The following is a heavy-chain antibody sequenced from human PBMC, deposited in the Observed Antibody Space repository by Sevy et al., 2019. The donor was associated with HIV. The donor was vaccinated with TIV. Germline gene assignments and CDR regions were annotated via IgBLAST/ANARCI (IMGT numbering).Heavy chain of an antibody. Sequence: SETLSLTCAVYRGSFTGYYWSWIRQPPGKGLEWSGEINHSGSTTYNPSLKSQVTISVDTSKNQFPLRLTSVTAADTAVYYCARGVGNSYGYDPDYWGQGTLVTVSS. J-gene: IGHJ4*02. CDR1: RGSFTGYY. CDR3: ARGVGNSYGYDPDY. V-gene: IGHV4-34*01. D-gene: IGHD5-18*01. CDR2: INHSGST.